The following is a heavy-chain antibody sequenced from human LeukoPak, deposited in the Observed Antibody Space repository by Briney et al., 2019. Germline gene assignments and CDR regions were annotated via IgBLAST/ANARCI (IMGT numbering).Heavy chain of an antibody. CDR3: ARMTSMTTSRGFFFDF. CDR1: GGSISNYC. J-gene: IGHJ4*02. CDR2: IYYSGST. V-gene: IGHV4-59*01. D-gene: IGHD4-17*01. Sequence: PSETLSLTCTISGGSISNYCWNWIRRPPGKGLEWIGYIYYSGSTNYNPSLKSRVTISVDTSKNQFSLRLSSVTAADTAVYYCARMTSMTTSRGFFFDFWGQGTLVTVSS.